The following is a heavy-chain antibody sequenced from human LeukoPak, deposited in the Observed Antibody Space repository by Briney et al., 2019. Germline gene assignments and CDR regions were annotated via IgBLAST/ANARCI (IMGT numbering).Heavy chain of an antibody. CDR2: IKEDGSEK. D-gene: IGHD1-20*01. Sequence: GGSLRLSCAASGFTFSTYWMMWSRQAPGKGLEWVANIKEDGSEKYYVDSVKGRFTISRGGAKNSLYLQMNSLRAEDTAVYYCARGLTVKDYWGQGTLVTVSS. CDR1: GFTFSTYW. V-gene: IGHV3-7*01. J-gene: IGHJ4*02. CDR3: ARGLTVKDY.